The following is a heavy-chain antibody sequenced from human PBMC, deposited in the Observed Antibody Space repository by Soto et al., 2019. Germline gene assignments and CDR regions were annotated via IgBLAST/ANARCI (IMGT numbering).Heavy chain of an antibody. V-gene: IGHV4-34*01. J-gene: IGHJ4*02. D-gene: IGHD3-16*02. CDR1: GCSIRSYY. Sequence: PSETLSLTCAPYGCSIRSYYWSWIRQPPGKGLEWIGEVNHIAGTNYNPSLKTRFRLPFDTPKNQFSLNFSAVPAAARAVSYVAGGSKNSLARLIKRGRYLGHWGPGTLVTVSS. CDR3: AGGSKNSLARLIKRGRYLGH. CDR2: VNHIAGT.